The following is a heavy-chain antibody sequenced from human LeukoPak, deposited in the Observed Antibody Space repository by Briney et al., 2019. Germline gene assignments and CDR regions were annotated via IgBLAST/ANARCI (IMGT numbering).Heavy chain of an antibody. J-gene: IGHJ6*03. CDR3: AREGNWNYVGYYYYYMDV. V-gene: IGHV3-7*01. D-gene: IGHD1-7*01. CDR1: GFTFSSYW. Sequence: PGGSLRLSCAAFGFTFSSYWMSWVRQAPGKGLGWVANIKQDGSEKYYVDSVKGRFTISRDNAKNSLYLQMNSLRAEDTAVYYCAREGNWNYVGYYYYYMDVWGKGTTVTVSS. CDR2: IKQDGSEK.